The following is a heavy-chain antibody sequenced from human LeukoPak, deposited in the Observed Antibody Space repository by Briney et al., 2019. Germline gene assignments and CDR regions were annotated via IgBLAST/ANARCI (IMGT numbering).Heavy chain of an antibody. CDR3: ARATALTPRRYCSSTSCYYYYYYYYMDV. CDR2: INHSGST. V-gene: IGHV4-34*01. Sequence: SETLSLTCAVYGGSFSGYYWSWIRQPPGKGLEWIGEINHSGSTNYNPSLKSRVTISVDTSKNQISLKLSSVTAADTAVYYCARATALTPRRYCSSTSCYYYYYYYYMDVWGKGTTVTVSS. CDR1: GGSFSGYY. D-gene: IGHD2-2*01. J-gene: IGHJ6*03.